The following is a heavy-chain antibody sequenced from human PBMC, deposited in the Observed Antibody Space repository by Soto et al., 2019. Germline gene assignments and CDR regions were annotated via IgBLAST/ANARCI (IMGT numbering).Heavy chain of an antibody. V-gene: IGHV3-74*01. CDR1: GFKFSDSW. J-gene: IGHJ4*02. D-gene: IGHD2-21*02. CDR3: AKFKAVTATPYYFDY. Sequence: GGSLRLSCAASGFKFSDSWMHWVRQAPGKGLEWVSRIHADGSITYYADSVKGRFTISRDNSKNTLYLQMNSLRAEDTAVYYCAKFKAVTATPYYFDYWGQGTLVAVSS. CDR2: IHADGSIT.